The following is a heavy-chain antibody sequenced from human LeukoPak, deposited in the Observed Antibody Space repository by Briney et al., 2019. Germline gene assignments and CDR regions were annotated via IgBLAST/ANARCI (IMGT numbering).Heavy chain of an antibody. Sequence: PSETLSLTCTVSGGSISSYYWSWIRQPAGKGLEWIGRIYTSGSTNYNPSLKSRVTMSVDTSKNQFSLKLSSVTAADTAVYYCARGRERSYDFWRDNAFDIWGQGTMVTVSS. CDR3: ARGRERSYDFWRDNAFDI. J-gene: IGHJ3*02. CDR2: IYTSGST. CDR1: GGSISSYY. D-gene: IGHD3-3*01. V-gene: IGHV4-4*07.